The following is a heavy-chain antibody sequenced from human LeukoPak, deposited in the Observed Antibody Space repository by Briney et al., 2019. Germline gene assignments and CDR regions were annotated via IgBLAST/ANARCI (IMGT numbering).Heavy chain of an antibody. CDR2: GYYGGTT. Sequence: KPSETLSLTCTVSGASISSTSHYWGWVRQPPGKGLEWIGSGYYGGTTYYNPSLNSRVTISVDTSKNQFSLKLSSVTAADTAVYYCAREGGDSSGYYHDYWGQGSLVTVSS. J-gene: IGHJ4*02. CDR3: AREGGDSSGYYHDY. D-gene: IGHD3-22*01. CDR1: GASISSTSHY. V-gene: IGHV4-39*07.